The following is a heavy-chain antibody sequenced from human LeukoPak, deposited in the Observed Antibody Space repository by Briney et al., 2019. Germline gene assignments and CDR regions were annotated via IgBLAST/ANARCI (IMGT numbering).Heavy chain of an antibody. V-gene: IGHV4-39*07. CDR1: GGSISSSSYY. J-gene: IGHJ5*02. D-gene: IGHD5-24*01. CDR2: MYYSGST. CDR3: ARSRDGYDVGWLDP. Sequence: PSETLSLTCTVSGGSISSSSYYWGWIRQPPGKGLEWIGSMYYSGSTYYNPSLKSRVTISVDTSKNQFSLNLSSVTAADTALYYCARSRDGYDVGWLDPWGQGTLVTVSS.